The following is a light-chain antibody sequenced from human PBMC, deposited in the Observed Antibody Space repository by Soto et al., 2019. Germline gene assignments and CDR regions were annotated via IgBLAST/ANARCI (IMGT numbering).Light chain of an antibody. CDR1: QSVTSSY. J-gene: IGKJ3*01. Sequence: EIVLTQSPGTLSLSPGERATLTCRASQSVTSSYLAWYQQKPGQAPRLLMYGASSRATGIPDRFSGSGSGTDLTLTISRLEPEDFAVYYCQQYRSSPVTFVPGTKVDIK. CDR2: GAS. V-gene: IGKV3-20*01. CDR3: QQYRSSPVT.